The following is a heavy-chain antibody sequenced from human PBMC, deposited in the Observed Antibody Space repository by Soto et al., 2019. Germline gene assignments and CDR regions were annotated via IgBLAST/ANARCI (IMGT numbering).Heavy chain of an antibody. CDR2: ISYSGGT. J-gene: IGHJ5*02. Sequence: QVQLQESGPGLVKPSETLSLTCTVSGASLTIGNHYWSWIRQPPGKELEWIWYISYSGGTNYNPSLKSRVTISADMSKNQFSLKLTSVTAADTAVYYCARVRYFAPDPWGQGTLVTVSS. D-gene: IGHD3-9*01. CDR1: GASLTIGNHY. V-gene: IGHV4-61*01. CDR3: ARVRYFAPDP.